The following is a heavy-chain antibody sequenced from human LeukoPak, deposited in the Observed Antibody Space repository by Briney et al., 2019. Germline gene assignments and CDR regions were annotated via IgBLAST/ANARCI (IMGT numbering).Heavy chain of an antibody. J-gene: IGHJ6*03. CDR1: GFIFSSYS. D-gene: IGHD3-10*01. V-gene: IGHV3-21*01. Sequence: GGSLRLSCAASGFIFSSYSMNWVRQAPGKGLERVSSISSSSSYIYYADSVKGRFTISRDNAKNSLYLQMNSLRAEDTAVYYCARDDIGNGGSGRWGYYYYMDVWGKGTTVTVSS. CDR3: ARDDIGNGGSGRWGYYYYMDV. CDR2: ISSSSSYI.